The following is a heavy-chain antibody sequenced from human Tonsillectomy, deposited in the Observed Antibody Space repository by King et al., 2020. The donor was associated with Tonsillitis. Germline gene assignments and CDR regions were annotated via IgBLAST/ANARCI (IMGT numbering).Heavy chain of an antibody. CDR2: ISYNGSET. CDR3: MKDQGSVHSGYA. CDR1: GFTFSSYA. J-gene: IGHJ5*02. Sequence: VQLVESGGGVAQPGTSLRVSCAASGFTFSSYAMQWVRQAPGKGLEWVAVISYNGSETHYADSVKGRFIISRDNSKNTLYLQMGTLRAEDTAMYYCMKDQGSVHSGYALGQGTLVTVSS. V-gene: IGHV3-30*18. D-gene: IGHD5-12*01.